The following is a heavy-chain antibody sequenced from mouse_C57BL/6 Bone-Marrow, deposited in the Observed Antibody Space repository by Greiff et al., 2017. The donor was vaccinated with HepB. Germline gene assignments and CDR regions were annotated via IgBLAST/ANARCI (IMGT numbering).Heavy chain of an antibody. V-gene: IGHV5-4*01. CDR1: GFTFSSYA. J-gene: IGHJ4*01. CDR3: ARDSDLMVTTNYYAMDY. D-gene: IGHD2-3*01. Sequence: EVQRVESGGGLVKPGGSLKLSCAASGFTFSSYAMSWVRQTPEKRLEWVATISDGGSYTYYPDNVKGRFTISRDNAKNNLYLQMSHLKSEDTAMYYCARDSDLMVTTNYYAMDYWGQGTSVTVSS. CDR2: ISDGGSYT.